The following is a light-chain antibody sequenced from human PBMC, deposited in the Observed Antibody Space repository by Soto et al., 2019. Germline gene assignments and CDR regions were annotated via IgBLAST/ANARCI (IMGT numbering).Light chain of an antibody. CDR1: SSDVGGYNY. V-gene: IGLV2-14*01. CDR3: NSYTSSSTFV. Sequence: QSALTQPASVSGSPGQSITISCTGTSSDVGGYNYVSWYQHYPGKAPKFIIYGVFNRPSGVSNRFSGSRSGNTASLTISGLQAEDEAEYYCNSYTSSSTFVFGTGTKVTVL. CDR2: GVF. J-gene: IGLJ1*01.